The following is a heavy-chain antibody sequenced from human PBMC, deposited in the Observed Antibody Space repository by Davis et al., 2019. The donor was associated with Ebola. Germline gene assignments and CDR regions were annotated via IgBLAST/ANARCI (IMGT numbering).Heavy chain of an antibody. CDR2: IYSGGTT. J-gene: IGHJ5*02. D-gene: IGHD3-16*01. Sequence: GESLKISCAASGFSVSTKYMNWVRQAPGKGLQWVSIIYSGGTTYYADSVKGRFTISRDNSKNTLSLQMNSVRGEDSAVYYCAKDKGFWVPPDWFGPWGQGVQVTVSS. V-gene: IGHV3-53*01. CDR1: GFSVSTKY. CDR3: AKDKGFWVPPDWFGP.